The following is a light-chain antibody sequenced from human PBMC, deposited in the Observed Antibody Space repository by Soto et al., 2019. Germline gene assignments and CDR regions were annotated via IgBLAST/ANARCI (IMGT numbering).Light chain of an antibody. CDR3: QQRSNWPLT. CDR2: DVS. J-gene: IGKJ4*01. CDR1: QSVSTY. V-gene: IGKV3-11*01. Sequence: EIVLTQSPATLSLSPGERATLSCRASQSVSTYLAWYQQKPGQAPRLLIYDVSNRATGIPARFSGSGSGTDFTLTISSLEPEDFAVYYCQQRSNWPLTFGGGTKVEIK.